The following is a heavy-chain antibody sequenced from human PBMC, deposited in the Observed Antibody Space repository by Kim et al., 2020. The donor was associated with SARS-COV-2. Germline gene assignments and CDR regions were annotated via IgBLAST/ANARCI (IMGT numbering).Heavy chain of an antibody. J-gene: IGHJ3*01. V-gene: IGHV3-30*18. D-gene: IGHD3-10*01. CDR1: GFTFNNYA. CDR2: ISYEGSIK. CDR3: AKSSAFFWFGDGLSAFD. Sequence: GGSLRLSCGASGFTFNNYALHWIRQAPGKGLEWVAVISYEGSIKYYADPMKGRFTVFRDSSHNTLYLQMTILRPEDTVLYYCAKSSAFFWFGDGLSAFD.